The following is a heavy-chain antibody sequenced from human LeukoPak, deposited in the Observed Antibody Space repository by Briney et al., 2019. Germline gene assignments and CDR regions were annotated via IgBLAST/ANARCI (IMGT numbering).Heavy chain of an antibody. Sequence: SGGSLRLSCAASGFTFDDYTMHWVRHAPGKGLEWVSLISWDGGSTYYADSVKGRFTISRDNSKNSLYLQMNSLRTEDTALYYCAKSGFEMATIIGAFDYWGQGTLVTVSP. CDR3: AKSGFEMATIIGAFDY. V-gene: IGHV3-43*01. D-gene: IGHD5-24*01. J-gene: IGHJ4*02. CDR1: GFTFDDYT. CDR2: ISWDGGST.